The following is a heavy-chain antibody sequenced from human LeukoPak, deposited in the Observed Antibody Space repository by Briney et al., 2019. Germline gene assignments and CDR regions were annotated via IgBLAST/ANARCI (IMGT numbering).Heavy chain of an antibody. CDR1: GFTFDDYG. V-gene: IGHV3-20*04. CDR3: ARRLSSAMVGTHYMDV. J-gene: IGHJ6*03. D-gene: IGHD5-18*01. CDR2: MNWNGGST. Sequence: RPGPSLRLSCAATGFTFDDYGMSWVRQAPGKGLEWVYGMNWNGGSTGYADSVKGRFTISRDNAKNSLYLQMNSLRAEDTALYYCARRLSSAMVGTHYMDVWGKGTTVTVSS.